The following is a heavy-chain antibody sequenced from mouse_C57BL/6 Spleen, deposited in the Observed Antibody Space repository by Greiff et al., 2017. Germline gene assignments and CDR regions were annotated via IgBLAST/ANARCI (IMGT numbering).Heavy chain of an antibody. CDR3: ARNPGSSYLSWYFDV. Sequence: QVQLKQSGPGLVAPSQSLSITCTVSGFSLTSYAISWVRQPPGKGLEWLGVIWTGGGTNYNSALKSRLSISKDNSKSQVFLKMNRLQTDDTARYYCARNPGSSYLSWYFDVWGTGTTVTVSS. CDR2: IWTGGGT. CDR1: GFSLTSYA. D-gene: IGHD1-1*01. J-gene: IGHJ1*03. V-gene: IGHV2-9-1*01.